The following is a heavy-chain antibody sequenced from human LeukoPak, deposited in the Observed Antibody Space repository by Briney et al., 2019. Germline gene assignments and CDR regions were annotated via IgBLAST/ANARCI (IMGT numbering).Heavy chain of an antibody. J-gene: IGHJ4*02. D-gene: IGHD6-13*01. V-gene: IGHV1-18*04. CDR2: ISAYNGNT. Sequence: ASVKVSCTASGYTFTSYGISWVRQAPGQGLEWMGWISAYNGNTNYAQKLQGRVTMTTDTSTSTAYMELRSLRSDDTAVYYCARDSGSSWYENFDYWGQGTLVTVSS. CDR3: ARDSGSSWYENFDY. CDR1: GYTFTSYG.